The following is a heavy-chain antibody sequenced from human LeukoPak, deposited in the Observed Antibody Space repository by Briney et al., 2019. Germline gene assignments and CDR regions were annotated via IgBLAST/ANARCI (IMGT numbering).Heavy chain of an antibody. D-gene: IGHD6-13*01. CDR2: IYRGGDT. J-gene: IGHJ3*02. CDR1: GFTISSKY. V-gene: IGHV3-53*01. CDR3: VRDKEGSSLYAFDI. Sequence: GGSLRLSCAASGFTISSKYMSWVRQAPGEGLEWVSVIYRGGDTYCADSVKGRFTISRDNSKNTLYLQMNSLRAEDTAVYYCVRDKEGSSLYAFDIWGQGTMVTVSS.